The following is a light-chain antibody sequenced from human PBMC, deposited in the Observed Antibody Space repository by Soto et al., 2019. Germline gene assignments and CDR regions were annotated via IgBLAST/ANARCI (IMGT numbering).Light chain of an antibody. J-gene: IGKJ2*01. V-gene: IGKV3-20*01. CDR2: GAS. Sequence: EIVLTQSPGTLSLSPGERATLSCRASQSISSNYLAWYQQKPGQAPRLLIRGASSRAIGIPDRFSGSGSGTDFTLTISSLEPEDFAVYYCQQYGSSPYTFGQGTKLEIK. CDR3: QQYGSSPYT. CDR1: QSISSNY.